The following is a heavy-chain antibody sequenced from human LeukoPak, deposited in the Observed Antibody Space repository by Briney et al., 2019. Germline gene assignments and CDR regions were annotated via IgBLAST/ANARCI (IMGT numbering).Heavy chain of an antibody. CDR1: GCTFSSYA. V-gene: IGHV3-23*01. CDR2: ISGSGGST. CDR3: AKALTMIVVIGSSRVFNY. Sequence: GGSLRLSCAASGCTFSSYAMSWVRQAAGKGLEWVSAISGSGGSTYYAVSVKARFTISRDNSKNTLYLQMNSLRAEDTAVYYCAKALTMIVVIGSSRVFNYWGQGSLVTVSS. J-gene: IGHJ4*02. D-gene: IGHD3-22*01.